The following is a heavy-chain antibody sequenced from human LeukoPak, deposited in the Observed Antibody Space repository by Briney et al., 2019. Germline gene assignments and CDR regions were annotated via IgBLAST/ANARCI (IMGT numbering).Heavy chain of an antibody. CDR3: AKWEYAFDI. V-gene: IGHV3-48*03. CDR1: GLTFSSSE. D-gene: IGHD1-26*01. J-gene: IGHJ3*02. Sequence: GGSLRLSCATSGLTFSSSEMNWVRQGPGKGLECVSYISSRGSVIYYADSVRGRFTISRDNAKNSLYLQMNSLRAEDTAVYYCAKWEYAFDIWGQGTMVTVSS. CDR2: ISSRGSVI.